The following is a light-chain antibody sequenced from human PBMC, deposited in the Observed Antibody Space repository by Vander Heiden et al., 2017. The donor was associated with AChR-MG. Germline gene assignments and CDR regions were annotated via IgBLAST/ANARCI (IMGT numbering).Light chain of an antibody. J-gene: IGKJ3*01. CDR2: AAS. CDR3: QQSDSTPPV. Sequence: DIQTTQSPSSLPASVGDRVTITCRASQSISSYLDWYQQKPGKAPKLLIYAASSLQSGVPSRFSGSGSGTDFTLTISSLQPEDFATYYCQQSDSTPPVFGPGTKVDIK. V-gene: IGKV1-39*01. CDR1: QSISSY.